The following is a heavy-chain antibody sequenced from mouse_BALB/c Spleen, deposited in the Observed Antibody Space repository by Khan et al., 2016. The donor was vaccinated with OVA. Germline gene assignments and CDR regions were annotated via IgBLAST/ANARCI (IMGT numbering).Heavy chain of an antibody. D-gene: IGHD2-13*01. V-gene: IGHV3-2*02. J-gene: IGHJ2*01. CDR1: GFSITSGYV. CDR3: ARATRIKY. Sequence: EVQLQESGPGLVKPSQSLSLTCTVTGFSITSGYVWNWIRQFPGNKLEWMGYISYNGSTNYNPSLKSRTSITRDTSKNQFFLQLNSVTTEDTATYYCARATRIKYWGQGTTLTVSS. CDR2: ISYNGST.